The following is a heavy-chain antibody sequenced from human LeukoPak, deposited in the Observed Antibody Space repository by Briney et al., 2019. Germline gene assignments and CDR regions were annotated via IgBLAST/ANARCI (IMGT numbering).Heavy chain of an antibody. J-gene: IGHJ4*02. D-gene: IGHD2-2*02. CDR2: ISGSGGSA. Sequence: GGPLRLSCAAAGFTFSSYAMSWVRQAPGRGLEWVAGISGSGGSAYFADSVKGRFTISRDTSKSTLYLQMNSLRAEDTAVYYCAKDRGASCYNIFDYWGQGILVTVSS. CDR1: GFTFSSYA. V-gene: IGHV3-23*01. CDR3: AKDRGASCYNIFDY.